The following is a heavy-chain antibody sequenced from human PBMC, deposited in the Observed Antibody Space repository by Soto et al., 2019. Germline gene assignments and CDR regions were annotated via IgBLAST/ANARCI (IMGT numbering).Heavy chain of an antibody. CDR2: INPIFGTA. D-gene: IGHD5-18*01. CDR3: AGEENGYSFRNFDY. V-gene: IGHV1-69*06. Sequence: SVKVSCKASGGTFSSYAISWVRQAPGQGLEWMGGINPIFGTANYAQKFQGRVTITADKSTSTAYMELSSLRSEDTAVYYCAGEENGYSFRNFDYWGQGTMVTVYS. J-gene: IGHJ4*02. CDR1: GGTFSSYA.